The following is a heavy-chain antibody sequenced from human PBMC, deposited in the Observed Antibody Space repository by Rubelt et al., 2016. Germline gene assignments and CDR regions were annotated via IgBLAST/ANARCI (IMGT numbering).Heavy chain of an antibody. D-gene: IGHD2-15*01. J-gene: IGHJ4*02. V-gene: IGHV1-24*01. Sequence: QVQLVQSGAEVKKPGASVKVSCKVSGYTLTELSMHWVRQAPGKGLEWMGGFDPEDGETIYAQKFQGRVTTTEDTSTDTAYMELSSLRSEDTAVYYCATVSCSGGSCYSLSLGYWGQGTLVTVSS. CDR3: ATVSCSGGSCYSLSLGY. CDR2: FDPEDGET. CDR1: GYTLTELS.